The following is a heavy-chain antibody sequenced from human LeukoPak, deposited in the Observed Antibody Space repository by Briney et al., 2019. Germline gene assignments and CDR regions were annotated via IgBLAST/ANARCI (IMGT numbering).Heavy chain of an antibody. CDR2: IIPILGIA. J-gene: IGHJ4*02. Sequence: GASVKVSCKASGGTFSSYAISWVRQAPGQGLEWMGRIIPILGIANYAQKFQVRVTITADKSTSTAYMELSSLRSEDTAVYYCARASTFPRYSSGWFRYWGQGTLVTVSS. CDR3: ARASTFPRYSSGWFRY. D-gene: IGHD6-19*01. V-gene: IGHV1-69*04. CDR1: GGTFSSYA.